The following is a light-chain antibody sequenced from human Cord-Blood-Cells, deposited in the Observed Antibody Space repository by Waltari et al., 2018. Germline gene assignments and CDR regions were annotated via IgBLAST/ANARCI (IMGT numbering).Light chain of an antibody. V-gene: IGKV1-5*03. Sequence: DIQMTQSPSTLSASVGDSVTITCRASQSISSRLAWYQQKPGKAPKLLIYKASSLESGVPSRFGGRGSGTEFTLTISSLQPDDFATYYCQQYNSYSHTFGQGTKLEIK. CDR1: QSISSR. CDR2: KAS. J-gene: IGKJ2*01. CDR3: QQYNSYSHT.